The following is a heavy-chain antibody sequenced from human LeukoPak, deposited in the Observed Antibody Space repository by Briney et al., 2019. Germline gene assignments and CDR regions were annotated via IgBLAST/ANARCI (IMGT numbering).Heavy chain of an antibody. J-gene: IGHJ4*02. CDR2: MNPNSGNT. CDR1: GYTFTSYD. Sequence: ASVKVSCKASGYTFTSYDINWVRQATGQGLEWMGWMNPNSGNTGYAQKFQGRVTMTRNTSISTAYMELSSLRSEDTAVYYCARGHSSYGYFAYWGQGTLVTVSS. V-gene: IGHV1-8*01. D-gene: IGHD5-18*01. CDR3: ARGHSSYGYFAY.